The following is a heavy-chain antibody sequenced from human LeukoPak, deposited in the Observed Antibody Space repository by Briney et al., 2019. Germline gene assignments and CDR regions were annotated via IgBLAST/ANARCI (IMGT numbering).Heavy chain of an antibody. V-gene: IGHV4-39*01. J-gene: IGHJ4*02. D-gene: IGHD3-22*01. CDR1: GGSISSSSYY. CDR2: IYYSGST. Sequence: SETLSLTCTVSGGSISSSSYYWGWIRQPPGKGLEWTGSIYYSGSTYYNPSLKSRVTISVDTSKNQFSLKLSSVTAADTAVYYCARHGYDSSGYYFLDFDYWGQGTLVTVSS. CDR3: ARHGYDSSGYYFLDFDY.